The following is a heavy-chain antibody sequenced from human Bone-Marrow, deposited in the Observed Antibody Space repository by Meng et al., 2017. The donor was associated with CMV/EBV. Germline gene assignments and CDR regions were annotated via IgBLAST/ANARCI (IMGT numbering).Heavy chain of an antibody. J-gene: IGHJ4*02. Sequence: SVKVSCKASVGTFSSYAISWVRQAPGQGLEWMGGIIPIFGTANYAQKFQGRVTITTDESTSTAYMELSSLRSEDTAVYYCASGDYDSSGRDWAYWGQGTLVTVSS. CDR3: ASGDYDSSGRDWAY. CDR2: IIPIFGTA. CDR1: VGTFSSYA. D-gene: IGHD3-22*01. V-gene: IGHV1-69*05.